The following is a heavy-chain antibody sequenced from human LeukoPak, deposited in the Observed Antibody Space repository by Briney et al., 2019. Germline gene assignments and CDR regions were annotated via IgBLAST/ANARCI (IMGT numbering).Heavy chain of an antibody. CDR1: GYTFTGYY. J-gene: IGHJ3*02. CDR3: ARGSGDGYNYHSEVPDDAFDI. V-gene: IGHV1-2*02. D-gene: IGHD5-24*01. Sequence: GASVKVSCKASGYTFTGYYMHWLRHAPGQGLEWMGWINPNSGGTNYAQKFQGRVTMTRDTSISTAYMELSRLRSDDTAVYYCARGSGDGYNYHSEVPDDAFDIWGQGTMVTVSS. CDR2: INPNSGGT.